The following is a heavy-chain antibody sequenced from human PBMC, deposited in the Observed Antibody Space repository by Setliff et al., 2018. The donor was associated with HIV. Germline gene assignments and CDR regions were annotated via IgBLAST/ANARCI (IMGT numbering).Heavy chain of an antibody. V-gene: IGHV4-31*03. J-gene: IGHJ6*02. Sequence: SETLSLTCTVSGGSISSGGYYWNWIRQYPVKGLEWIGHIYYNGRTLFNPALGTRLNMPVDTSENQFSLHLNSVTAADTAVYYCVRERRRSPLSYGLDAWGQGTTVTVSS. CDR3: VRERRRSPLSYGLDA. CDR2: IYYNGRT. CDR1: GGSISSGGYY.